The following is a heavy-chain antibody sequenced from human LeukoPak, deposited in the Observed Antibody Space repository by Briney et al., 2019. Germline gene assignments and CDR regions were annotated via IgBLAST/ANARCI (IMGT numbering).Heavy chain of an antibody. CDR2: INTDGSIT. J-gene: IGHJ4*02. CDR3: ARVGSGWWESD. D-gene: IGHD6-19*01. Sequence: HPGGSLRLSCAASGFTFSDYWIHWVRQAPGKGLVWVSRINTDGSITNYADSVKGRFTISRDNAKNSLYLQMNSLRAEDTAVYYCARVGSGWWESDWDQGTLVTVSS. V-gene: IGHV3-74*01. CDR1: GFTFSDYW.